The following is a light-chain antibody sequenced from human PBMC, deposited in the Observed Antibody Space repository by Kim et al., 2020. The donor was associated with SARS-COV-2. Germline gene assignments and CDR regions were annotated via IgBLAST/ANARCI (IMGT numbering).Light chain of an antibody. Sequence: EIVLTQSPGTLSLSPGERATLSCRASQSVSSSYLAWYQQKPGQAPRLVIYGASSRATGIPDRFSGSGSGTDFTLTISRLDPEDFAVYYCQQFGRSPHTFGQGTKVDIK. J-gene: IGKJ1*01. CDR3: QQFGRSPHT. V-gene: IGKV3-20*01. CDR1: QSVSSSY. CDR2: GAS.